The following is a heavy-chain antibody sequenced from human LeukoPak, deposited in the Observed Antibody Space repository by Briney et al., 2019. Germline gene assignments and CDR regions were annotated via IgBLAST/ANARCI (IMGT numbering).Heavy chain of an antibody. CDR1: GFTFSSHE. V-gene: IGHV3-48*03. CDR2: ISSSGSTI. Sequence: GGSLRLSCAASGFTFSSHEMNWVRQAPGKGVGWVSYISSSGSTIYYADSVKGRFTISRDNAKKSLYLQMNSLRAEDTAVYYCATSGRIKRDAFDIWGQGTMVTVSS. D-gene: IGHD1-26*01. CDR3: ATSGRIKRDAFDI. J-gene: IGHJ3*02.